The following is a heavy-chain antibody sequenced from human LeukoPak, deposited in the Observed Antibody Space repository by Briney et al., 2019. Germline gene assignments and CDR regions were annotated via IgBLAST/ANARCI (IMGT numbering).Heavy chain of an antibody. CDR1: GGSFSGYY. V-gene: IGHV4-34*01. Sequence: SETLSLTCAVYGGSFSGYYRSWIRQPPGKGLEWIGEINHSGSTNYNPSLKSRVTISVDTSKNQFSLKLSSVTAADMAVYYCARGPYYYGSGSYALSWGQGTLVTVSS. CDR3: ARGPYYYGSGSYALS. J-gene: IGHJ4*02. CDR2: INHSGST. D-gene: IGHD3-10*01.